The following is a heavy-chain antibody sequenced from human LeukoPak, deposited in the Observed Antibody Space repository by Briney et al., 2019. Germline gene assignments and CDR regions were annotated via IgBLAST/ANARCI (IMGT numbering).Heavy chain of an antibody. J-gene: IGHJ4*02. D-gene: IGHD1-14*01. CDR3: ARTTYTSPDY. CDR2: ISSNGAGT. V-gene: IGHV3-64*01. CDR1: GFTISTYA. Sequence: GGSLRLSCAASGFTISTYAMHWVRQAPGKGLEFVSGISSNGAGTFYANSVKGRFTISRDISKNTLYLQMGSLRAEDMAVYYCARTTYTSPDYWGQGTLVTVSS.